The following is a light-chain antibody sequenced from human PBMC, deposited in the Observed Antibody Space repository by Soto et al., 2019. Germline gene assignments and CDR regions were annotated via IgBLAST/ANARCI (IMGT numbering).Light chain of an antibody. CDR1: QSISSW. CDR3: QQYNSYPYT. J-gene: IGKJ2*01. V-gene: IGKV1-5*03. Sequence: DIQMTQSPSTLSASVGDRVTVTCRASQSISSWLAWYQQRPGKAPKLLIYKASSLQSGVPSRFSGSGSGTEFTLTISSLQPDDFATYYCQQYNSYPYTFGQGTKLEIK. CDR2: KAS.